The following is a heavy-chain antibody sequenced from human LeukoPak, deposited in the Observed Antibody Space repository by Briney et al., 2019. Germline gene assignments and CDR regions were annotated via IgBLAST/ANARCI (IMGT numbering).Heavy chain of an antibody. CDR1: GGSISSYY. J-gene: IGHJ4*02. D-gene: IGHD3-3*01. V-gene: IGHV4-34*01. CDR2: INHSGST. CDR3: ARVILGFTIFGVVPGYFDY. Sequence: SETLSLTCTVSGGSISSYYWSWIRQPPGKGLEWIGEINHSGSTNYNPSLKSRVTISVDTSKNQFSLKLSSVTAADTAVYYCARVILGFTIFGVVPGYFDYWGQGTLVTVSS.